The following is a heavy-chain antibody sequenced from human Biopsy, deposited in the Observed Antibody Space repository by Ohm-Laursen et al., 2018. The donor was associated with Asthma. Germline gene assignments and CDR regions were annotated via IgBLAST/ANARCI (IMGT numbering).Heavy chain of an antibody. V-gene: IGHV1-69*13. CDR2: INSVFGTT. J-gene: IGHJ4*02. CDR1: GGTFNTYV. D-gene: IGHD2-2*01. CDR3: ARKAGSCISRTCYSLDF. Sequence: SVKVSCTSLGGTFNTYVIGWVRQAPGHGLEWMGGINSVFGTTTYPQKFQDRVTITADDSTSTVYMELSSLRSEDTAVYYCARKAGSCISRTCYSLDFWGQGTLVTVSS.